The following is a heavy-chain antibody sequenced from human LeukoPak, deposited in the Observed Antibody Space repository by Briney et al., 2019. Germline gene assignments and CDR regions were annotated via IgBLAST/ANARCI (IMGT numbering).Heavy chain of an antibody. Sequence: PGGSLRRSCAVSGFTFSRYWMSWVRQAPGKGLEWVANINQDGSVKYYVDSVKGRFTISRDSAKNSLYLQMNSLRAEDTAVYYCTRDSQDSYVYYMVVWGKGTTVTVSS. V-gene: IGHV3-7*01. CDR3: TRDSQDSYVYYMVV. CDR1: GFTFSRYW. D-gene: IGHD3-10*02. J-gene: IGHJ6*03. CDR2: INQDGSVK.